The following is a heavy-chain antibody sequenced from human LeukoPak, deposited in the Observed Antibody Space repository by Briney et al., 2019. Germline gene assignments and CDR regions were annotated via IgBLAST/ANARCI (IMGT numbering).Heavy chain of an antibody. J-gene: IGHJ5*02. CDR2: ISAYNGNT. CDR1: GYTFTSYG. D-gene: IGHD2-2*01. Sequence: ASVKVSCTASGYTFTSYGISWVRQAPGQGLEWMGWISAYNGNTNYAQKLQGRVTMTTDTSTSTAYMELRSLRSDDTAVYYCARNPRGVVPATREFDPWGQGTLVTVSS. CDR3: ARNPRGVVPATREFDP. V-gene: IGHV1-18*04.